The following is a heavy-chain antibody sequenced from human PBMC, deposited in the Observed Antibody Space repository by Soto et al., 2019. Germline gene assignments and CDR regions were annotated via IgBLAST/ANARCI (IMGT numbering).Heavy chain of an antibody. Sequence: PGGSLRLSCAASGFTFSSYGMHWVRQAPGKGLEWVAVIWYDGSNKYYADSVKGRFTISRDDSKNTPYLQMNSLRAEDTAVYYCARGPNWFDPWGQGTLLTVSS. CDR2: IWYDGSNK. V-gene: IGHV3-33*01. CDR1: GFTFSSYG. CDR3: ARGPNWFDP. J-gene: IGHJ5*02.